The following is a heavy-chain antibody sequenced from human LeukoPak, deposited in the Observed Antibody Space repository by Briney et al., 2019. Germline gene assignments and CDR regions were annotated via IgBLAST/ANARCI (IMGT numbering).Heavy chain of an antibody. CDR1: GGTFSSYA. Sequence: SVKVSRKASGGTFSSYAISWVRQATGQGLEWMGGIIPIFGTANYAQKFQGRVTITTDESTSTAYMELSSLRSEDTAVYYCAREGATSNWFDPWGQGTLVTVSS. D-gene: IGHD1-26*01. J-gene: IGHJ5*02. CDR2: IIPIFGTA. CDR3: AREGATSNWFDP. V-gene: IGHV1-69*05.